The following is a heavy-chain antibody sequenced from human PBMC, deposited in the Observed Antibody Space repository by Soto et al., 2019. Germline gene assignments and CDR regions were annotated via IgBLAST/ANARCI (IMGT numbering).Heavy chain of an antibody. CDR3: ARDLHCGGDCYYFDY. CDR2: INPNSGGT. Sequence: ASVKVSCKASGYTFTGYYMHWVRQAPGQGLEWMGWINPNSGGTNYAQKFQGWVTMTRDTSISTAYMELSRLRSDDTAVYYCARDLHCGGDCYYFDYWGQGTLVTVSS. CDR1: GYTFTGYY. J-gene: IGHJ4*02. V-gene: IGHV1-2*04. D-gene: IGHD2-21*02.